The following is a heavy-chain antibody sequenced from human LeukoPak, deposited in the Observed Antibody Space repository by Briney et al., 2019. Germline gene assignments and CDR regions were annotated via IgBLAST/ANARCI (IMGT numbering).Heavy chain of an antibody. CDR2: IYYSGST. Sequence: SETLSLTCTVSGGSISSSSYYWGWIRQPPGKGLEWIGSIYYSGSTNYNPSLKSRVTISVDTSKNQFSLKLSSVTAADTAVYYCARHPHQGYYGSGRGTFDYWGQGTLVTVSS. V-gene: IGHV4-39*01. CDR3: ARHPHQGYYGSGRGTFDY. D-gene: IGHD3-10*01. CDR1: GGSISSSSYY. J-gene: IGHJ4*02.